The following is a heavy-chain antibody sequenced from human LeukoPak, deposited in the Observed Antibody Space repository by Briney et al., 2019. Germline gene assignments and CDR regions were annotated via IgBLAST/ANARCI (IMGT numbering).Heavy chain of an antibody. CDR2: IYPDDSDT. V-gene: IGHV5-51*01. Sequence: GESLKISCTGSGYSFPNFWIGWVRQLPGKGLEWMGLIYPDDSDTTYSPSFQGQVTMSVDKSITSAYLRWGSLKASDTAMYYCARYAGLHRPFDIWGQGTMVTASS. D-gene: IGHD3/OR15-3a*01. CDR1: GYSFPNFW. J-gene: IGHJ3*02. CDR3: ARYAGLHRPFDI.